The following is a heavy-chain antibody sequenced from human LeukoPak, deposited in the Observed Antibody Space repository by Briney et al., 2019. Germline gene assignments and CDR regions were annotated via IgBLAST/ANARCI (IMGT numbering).Heavy chain of an antibody. D-gene: IGHD5-18*01. Sequence: PGGSLRLSCAASGFTFSSYSMNWVRQAPGKGLEWVSHISSSSSTIYYTDSVKGRFTISRDNAKNSLYLQMNSLRAEDTAVYYCAREGYGYMSESFDYWGQGTLVTVSS. CDR2: ISSSSSTI. CDR1: GFTFSSYS. CDR3: AREGYGYMSESFDY. V-gene: IGHV3-48*04. J-gene: IGHJ4*02.